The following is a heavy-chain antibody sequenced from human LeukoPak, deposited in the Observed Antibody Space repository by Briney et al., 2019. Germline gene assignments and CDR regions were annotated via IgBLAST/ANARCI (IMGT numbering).Heavy chain of an antibody. J-gene: IGHJ4*02. CDR1: GGNFISYG. D-gene: IGHD3-22*01. V-gene: IGHV1-69*13. CDR2: IIPIFGTA. CDR3: ARGGGYYDSSGANYYFDY. Sequence: ASVVVSCKATGGNFISYGISWVRQAPGQGLEWMGGIIPIFGTANYAQKFQGRVTITADESTSTAYMELSSLRSEDTAVYYCARGGGYYDSSGANYYFDYWGQGTLVTVSS.